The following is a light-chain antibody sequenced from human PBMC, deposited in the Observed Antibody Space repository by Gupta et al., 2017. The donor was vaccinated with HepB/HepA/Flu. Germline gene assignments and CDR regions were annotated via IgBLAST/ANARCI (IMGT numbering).Light chain of an antibody. CDR1: QSVSSSY. V-gene: IGKV3-20*01. CDR2: GAS. J-gene: IGKJ3*01. Sequence: DIVLPHSPVTLSLSTGERATLSCRASQSVSSSYLAWYQQKPGQAPRLLIYGASSRASGIPDRFSGSGSGTDFTLTISRLEPEDFAVYYCQQYGSSSFTFGPGTKVDVK. CDR3: QQYGSSSFT.